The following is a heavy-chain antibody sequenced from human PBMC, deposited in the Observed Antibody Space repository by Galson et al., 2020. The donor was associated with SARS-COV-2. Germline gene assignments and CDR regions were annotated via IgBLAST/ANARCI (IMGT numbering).Heavy chain of an antibody. V-gene: IGHV3-23*01. CDR2: ISAGGRRA. D-gene: IGHD3-16*01. CDR1: GFTLSSYD. Sequence: GGSLRLSCAGSGFTLSSYDMSWVRQAPGKGLEWVASISAGGRRANYGDSVKGRLTISRDNSKNTLYLQMNSLRAEDTAVYYCAKDGGGTGYFDYWGQGTLVTVSS. J-gene: IGHJ4*02. CDR3: AKDGGGTGYFDY.